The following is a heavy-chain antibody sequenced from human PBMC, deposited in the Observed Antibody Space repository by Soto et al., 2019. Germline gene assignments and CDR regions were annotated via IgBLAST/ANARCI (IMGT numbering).Heavy chain of an antibody. Sequence: QVQLVQSGAEVKKPGSSVKVSCKASGGTLKNYAVSWVRQAPGQGLEWMGEIIPIFGTANYAQKFQGRVTMTADECTSTAYMERSSLKSEATALYYCARARVDAAIYRNYYYYGMDVWGQGTTVTVSS. CDR2: IIPIFGTA. CDR1: GGTLKNYA. V-gene: IGHV1-69*01. CDR3: ARARVDAAIYRNYYYYGMDV. J-gene: IGHJ6*02. D-gene: IGHD3-16*02.